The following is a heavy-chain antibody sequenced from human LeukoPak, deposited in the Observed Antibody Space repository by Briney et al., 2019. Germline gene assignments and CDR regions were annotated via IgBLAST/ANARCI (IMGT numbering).Heavy chain of an antibody. V-gene: IGHV3-30*02. CDR1: GFTFSGYG. Sequence: GGSLRLSCAASGFTFSGYGMHWVSQAPGKGMEGVAFILFVLINKYYAYSLNGPFTISTDNSKTTLYLQMNSLRAEDTAVYYCAKAHNCNDADYIDVWGKGTTVTVSS. J-gene: IGHJ6*03. CDR3: AKAHNCNDADYIDV. D-gene: IGHD1-20*01. CDR2: ILFVLINK.